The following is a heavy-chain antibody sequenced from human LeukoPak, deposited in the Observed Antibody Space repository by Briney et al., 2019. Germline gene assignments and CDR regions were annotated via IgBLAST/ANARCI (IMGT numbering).Heavy chain of an antibody. CDR3: ARDRSGYANDAFDF. CDR1: GFTFSDYA. Sequence: PGRSLRLSCAASGFTFSDYAMHWVSQAPSKGLEWVAVISYGGTNKYYADSVKGRFTISRDNSKNTMFLQMNSLRAEDTAVYHCARDRSGYANDAFDFWGQGTMVTVSS. J-gene: IGHJ3*01. CDR2: ISYGGTNK. D-gene: IGHD3-3*01. V-gene: IGHV3-30-3*01.